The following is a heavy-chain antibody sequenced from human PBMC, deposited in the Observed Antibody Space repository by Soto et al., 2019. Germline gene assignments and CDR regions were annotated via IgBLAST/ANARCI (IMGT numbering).Heavy chain of an antibody. D-gene: IGHD3-22*01. CDR3: AKVFYYYDSSGYYYFDY. V-gene: IGHV3-23*01. CDR2: ISGSGSTI. CDR1: GFTFSSYA. Sequence: GGSLRLSCAASGFTFSSYAVSWVRQAPGKGPEWSSSISGSGSTIYYADSVKGRFTISRDNSKNTLYLQMSSLRAEDTAVYYCAKVFYYYDSSGYYYFDYWGQGTLVTVSS. J-gene: IGHJ4*02.